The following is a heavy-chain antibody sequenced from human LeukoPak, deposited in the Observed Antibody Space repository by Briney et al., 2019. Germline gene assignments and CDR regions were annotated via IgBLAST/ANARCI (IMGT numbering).Heavy chain of an antibody. CDR2: MNPNSGNT. CDR3: ARSQNSYYYDSSGYYYGDMYYFDY. Sequence: ASVKVSCKASGYTFTSYDINWVRQATGQGLEWMGWMNPNSGNTGYAQKFQGGVTMTRNTSISTAYMELSSLRSEDTAVYYCARSQNSYYYDSSGYYYGDMYYFDYWGQGTLVTVSS. D-gene: IGHD3-22*01. J-gene: IGHJ4*02. V-gene: IGHV1-8*01. CDR1: GYTFTSYD.